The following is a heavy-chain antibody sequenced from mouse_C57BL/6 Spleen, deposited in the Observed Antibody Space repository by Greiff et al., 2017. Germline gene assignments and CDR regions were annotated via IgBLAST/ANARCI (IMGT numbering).Heavy chain of an antibody. V-gene: IGHV5-6*01. CDR1: GFTFSSYG. J-gene: IGHJ4*01. CDR2: ISSGGSYT. CDR3: ARYYGVSYAMDY. Sequence: EVQLVESGGDLVKPGGSLKLSCAASGFTFSSYGMSWVRQTPDKRLEWVATISSGGSYTYYPDSVQGRFTISRDNAKNTLYLQMSSLKSADTAMYYCARYYGVSYAMDYWGQGTSVTVSS. D-gene: IGHD1-1*01.